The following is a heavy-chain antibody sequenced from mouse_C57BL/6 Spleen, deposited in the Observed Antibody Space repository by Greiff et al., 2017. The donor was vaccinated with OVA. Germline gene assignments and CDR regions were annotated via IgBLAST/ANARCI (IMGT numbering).Heavy chain of an antibody. Sequence: EVQLVASGGCLVKPGGSLPLSCPSSVFSFSDSLMHLFRPAPVQVLALVAYISSGSSTIYYADTVKGRFTISRDNAKNTLFLQMTSLRSEDTAMYYCARNYYAFDYWGQGTTLTVSS. D-gene: IGHD1-1*01. CDR1: VFSFSDSL. J-gene: IGHJ2*01. V-gene: IGHV5-17*01. CDR2: ISSGSSTI. CDR3: ARNYYAFDY.